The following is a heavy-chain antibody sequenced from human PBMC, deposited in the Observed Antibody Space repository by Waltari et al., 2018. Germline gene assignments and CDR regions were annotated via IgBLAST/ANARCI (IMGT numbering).Heavy chain of an antibody. V-gene: IGHV3-43*01. CDR1: GFSFDDYT. CDR3: AKDLYYYDSSGYYAPGY. J-gene: IGHJ4*02. Sequence: EVQLVESGGVVVQVGGSLRLSCVASGFSFDDYTMHWVRQAPGKGLEWVSLISWDGGSIYYADSVKGRFTISRDNSKNSLYLQMNSLRTEDTALYYCAKDLYYYDSSGYYAPGYWGQGTLVTVSS. CDR2: ISWDGGSI. D-gene: IGHD3-22*01.